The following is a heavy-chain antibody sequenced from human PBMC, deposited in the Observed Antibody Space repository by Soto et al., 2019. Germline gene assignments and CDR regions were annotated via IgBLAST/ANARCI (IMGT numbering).Heavy chain of an antibody. J-gene: IGHJ6*02. V-gene: IGHV1-18*01. CDR2: ISPNSGNT. Sequence: ASVKVSCKTSGYTFTRNRISWVRQAPGQGLEWMGWISPNSGNTKYAQKLQDRVIMTTDTSTSTAYMELRSLRSDDTAVYYCVKDRDSNSWPSRDVWGPGTTVTVSS. D-gene: IGHD3-22*01. CDR3: VKDRDSNSWPSRDV. CDR1: GYTFTRNR.